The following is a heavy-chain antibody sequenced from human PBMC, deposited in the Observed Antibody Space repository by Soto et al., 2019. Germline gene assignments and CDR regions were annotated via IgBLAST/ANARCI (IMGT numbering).Heavy chain of an antibody. Sequence: SETLSLTCTVSGGSVSSSSFFWGWIRQSPGKGLEWIGSIYYSGTTYYNPSLESRVTISVDTSKSQFSLKVSSVTAADTAVYYCARHPATSVTYFYGMDVWGQGTTVTAP. CDR2: IYYSGTT. V-gene: IGHV4-39*01. CDR3: ARHPATSVTYFYGMDV. CDR1: GGSVSSSSFF. D-gene: IGHD4-4*01. J-gene: IGHJ6*02.